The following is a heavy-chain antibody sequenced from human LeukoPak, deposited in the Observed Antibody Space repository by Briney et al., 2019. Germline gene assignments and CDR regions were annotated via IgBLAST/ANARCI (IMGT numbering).Heavy chain of an antibody. J-gene: IGHJ4*02. CDR3: ARDLVVEKPSDYFDH. D-gene: IGHD2-21*01. CDR2: INPSGGST. CDR1: GYTFTSYY. Sequence: ASVKVSCKASGYTFTSYYMHWVRQAPGQGLEWMGIINPSGGSTSYAQKFQGRVTMTRDTSTSTVYMELSSLRSEDTAVYYCARDLVVEKPSDYFDHWGQGTLVTVSS. V-gene: IGHV1-46*01.